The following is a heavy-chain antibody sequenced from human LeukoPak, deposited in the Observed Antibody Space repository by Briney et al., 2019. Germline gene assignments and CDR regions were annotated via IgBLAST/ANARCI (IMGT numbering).Heavy chain of an antibody. CDR3: ARHSSDYYGPFDY. CDR2: IYTSGST. CDR1: GGSISSYY. J-gene: IGHJ4*02. V-gene: IGHV4-4*07. D-gene: IGHD6-19*01. Sequence: PSETLSLTCTVSGGSISSYYWSWIPQPAGKGLEWIVRIYTSGSTNYNPSLKSRVTMSVDTSKNRFSLKLSSVTAADTAVYFCARHSSDYYGPFDYWGQGTLVTVSS.